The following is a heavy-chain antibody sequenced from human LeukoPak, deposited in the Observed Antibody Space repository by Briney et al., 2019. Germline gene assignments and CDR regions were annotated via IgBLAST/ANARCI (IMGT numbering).Heavy chain of an antibody. Sequence: SQTLSLTCAISGDSVSSNSAAWNWIRQSPSRGLEWLGRTYYGSKWYNDYAVSVKSRITINPDTSKNQFSLQLNSVTPEDTAVYYCAREPYCTNGVCYTPIDYWGQGTLVTVSS. D-gene: IGHD2-8*01. CDR2: TYYGSKWYN. V-gene: IGHV6-1*01. CDR3: AREPYCTNGVCYTPIDY. CDR1: GDSVSSNSAA. J-gene: IGHJ4*02.